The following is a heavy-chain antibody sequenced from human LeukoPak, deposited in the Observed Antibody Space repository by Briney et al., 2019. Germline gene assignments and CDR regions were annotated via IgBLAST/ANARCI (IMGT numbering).Heavy chain of an antibody. CDR1: GFTFSSYT. CDR3: GKEGGA. V-gene: IGHV3-23*01. CDR2: IGGRGGST. J-gene: IGHJ5*02. D-gene: IGHD3-16*01. Sequence: GGSLRLSCAASGFTFSSYTMTWVRQAPGKGPEWVSAIGGRGGSTYYADSLGGRFTISRDNSKDMVYLQMNSLKVEDTATYYCGKEGGAWGQGTKVTVSS.